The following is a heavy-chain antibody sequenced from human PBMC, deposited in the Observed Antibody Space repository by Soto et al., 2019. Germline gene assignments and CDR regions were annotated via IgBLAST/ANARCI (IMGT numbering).Heavy chain of an antibody. CDR1: GGSISSGDYY. CDR2: IYYSGST. D-gene: IGHD1-26*01. CDR3: ARTYSGSDGRFDP. Sequence: SETLSLTCTVSGGSISSGDYYWSWIRQPPGKGLEWIGYIYYSGSTYYNPSLKSRVTISVDTSKNQFSLKLSSVAAADTAVYYCARTYSGSDGRFDPWGQGTLVTVS. J-gene: IGHJ5*02. V-gene: IGHV4-30-4*01.